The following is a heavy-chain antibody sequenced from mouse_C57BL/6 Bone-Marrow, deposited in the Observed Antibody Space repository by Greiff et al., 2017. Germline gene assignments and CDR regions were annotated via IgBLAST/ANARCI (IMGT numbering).Heavy chain of an antibody. V-gene: IGHV1-81*01. J-gene: IGHJ2*01. CDR2: IYPRSGNT. CDR3: ASPYYYGSRGNY. Sequence: QVQLQQSGAELARPGASVTLSCKASGYTFTSYGISWVKQRTGQGLEWIGEIYPRSGNTYYNEKFKGKATLTADKSSSTAYMELRSLTSEDSAVYFCASPYYYGSRGNYWGQGTTLTVSS. CDR1: GYTFTSYG. D-gene: IGHD1-1*01.